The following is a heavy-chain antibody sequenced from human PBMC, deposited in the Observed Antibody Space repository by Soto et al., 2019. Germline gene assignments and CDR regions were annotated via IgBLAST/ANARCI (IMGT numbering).Heavy chain of an antibody. CDR1: GFTFSSYS. CDR3: ARASYYDSSGLDAFDI. CDR2: ISSSSSTI. V-gene: IGHV3-48*02. D-gene: IGHD3-22*01. Sequence: GGSLRLSCAASGFTFSSYSMNWVRQAPGKGLEWVSYISSSSSTIYYADSVKGRLPISRDNAKNSLYLQMNSLRDEDTAVYYCARASYYDSSGLDAFDIWGQGTMVTVSS. J-gene: IGHJ3*02.